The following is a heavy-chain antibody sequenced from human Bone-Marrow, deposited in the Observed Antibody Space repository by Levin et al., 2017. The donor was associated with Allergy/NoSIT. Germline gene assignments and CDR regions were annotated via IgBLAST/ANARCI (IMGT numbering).Heavy chain of an antibody. CDR3: ARGRPDQYYFDS. CDR2: TIPILDMA. V-gene: IGHV1-69*10. Sequence: EASVKVSCKASGGTFSTYTINWVRQAPGQGLEWMGATIPILDMARYAQKFQGRVTIAADKSTTTAYMELTNLRSEDTAMYYCARGRPDQYYFDSWGQGTLVTVSS. CDR1: GGTFSTYT. J-gene: IGHJ4*02. D-gene: IGHD2-2*01.